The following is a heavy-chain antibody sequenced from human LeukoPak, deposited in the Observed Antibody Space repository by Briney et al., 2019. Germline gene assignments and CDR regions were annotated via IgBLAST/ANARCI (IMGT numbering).Heavy chain of an antibody. J-gene: IGHJ4*02. V-gene: IGHV5-51*01. CDR3: ARLPDSGSYFGVRAYYFDY. D-gene: IGHD1-26*01. CDR1: GYSFTSYW. CDR2: IYPGDSDT. Sequence: GESLKISCKGSGYSFTSYWIGWVRRMPGKGLEWMGIIYPGDSDTRYSPSFQGQVTISADKSISTAYLQWSSLKASDTAMYYCARLPDSGSYFGVRAYYFDYWGQGTLVTVSS.